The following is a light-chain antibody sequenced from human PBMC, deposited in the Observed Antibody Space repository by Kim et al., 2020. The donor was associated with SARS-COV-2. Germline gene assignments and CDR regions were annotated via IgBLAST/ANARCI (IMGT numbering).Light chain of an antibody. Sequence: PGERAPLARRASQSVSSSYLAWYQQKPGQAPRLLIYGASSRATGIPDRFSGSGSGTDFTLTISRLEPEDFAVYYCQQYGRSALYTFGQGTKLEI. V-gene: IGKV3-20*01. CDR1: QSVSSSY. CDR2: GAS. J-gene: IGKJ2*01. CDR3: QQYGRSALYT.